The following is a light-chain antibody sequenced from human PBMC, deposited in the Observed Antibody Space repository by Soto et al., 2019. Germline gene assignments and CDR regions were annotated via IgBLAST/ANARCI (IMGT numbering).Light chain of an antibody. V-gene: IGKV3-15*01. CDR1: QSVSSN. J-gene: IGKJ4*01. CDR3: QQYNNWPPLT. Sequence: EIVMTQSTATLSVSPGERATLSCRASQSVSSNLAWYRQKPGQAPRLLIYGASTRATGIPARFSGIGSGTEFTLTISRLQSEVFAVYYCQQYNNWPPLTFGGGTKVEIK. CDR2: GAS.